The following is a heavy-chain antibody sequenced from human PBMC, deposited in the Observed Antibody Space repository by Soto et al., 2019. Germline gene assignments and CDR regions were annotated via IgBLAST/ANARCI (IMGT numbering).Heavy chain of an antibody. Sequence: QVQLQQWGAGPLRPLETLSLTCGVYGGSFSGYYWAWIRQSPGKGLEWIGEINDRGSINYNPSLKSRVSTSVDTSKNHYTLNLRSVTAADTAVYYCSRESHDIWTGPPWVWYFDLWGRGTRVTVSS. J-gene: IGHJ2*01. V-gene: IGHV4-34*01. CDR1: GGSFSGYY. CDR2: INDRGSI. D-gene: IGHD3-9*01. CDR3: SRESHDIWTGPPWVWYFDL.